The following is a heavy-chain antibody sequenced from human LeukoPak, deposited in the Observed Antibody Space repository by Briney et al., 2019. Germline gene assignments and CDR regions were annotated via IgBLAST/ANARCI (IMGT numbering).Heavy chain of an antibody. Sequence: SVKVSCKASGGTFSSYAISWVRQAPGQGLEWMGRIIPIFGAANYAQKFQGRVTITTDESTSTAYMELSSLRSEDTAVYYCARDQYSSGWCGDYWGQGTLVTVSS. D-gene: IGHD6-19*01. CDR3: ARDQYSSGWCGDY. J-gene: IGHJ4*02. CDR2: IIPIFGAA. V-gene: IGHV1-69*05. CDR1: GGTFSSYA.